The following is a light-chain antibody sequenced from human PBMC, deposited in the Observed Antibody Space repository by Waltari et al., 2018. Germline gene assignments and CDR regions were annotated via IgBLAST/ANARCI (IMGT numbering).Light chain of an antibody. CDR1: TSNIGACHD. Sequence: QSVLTQPPSVSGTPGQRVTISCSGSTSNIGACHDVPWYQHLPGTAPKLLIYGNNNRPSGVPDRFSGSKSGTSASLAITGLQADDEADYFCQSFDNMLSGGVVFGGGTKLAVL. CDR3: QSFDNMLSGGVV. CDR2: GNN. J-gene: IGLJ2*01. V-gene: IGLV1-40*01.